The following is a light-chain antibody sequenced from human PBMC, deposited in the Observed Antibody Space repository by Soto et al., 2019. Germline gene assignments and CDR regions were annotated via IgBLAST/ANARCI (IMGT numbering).Light chain of an antibody. J-gene: IGKJ2*01. CDR3: QQYSSTHHN. V-gene: IGKV3-20*01. CDR1: QSVSSSY. Sequence: EIVLTQSPGTLSLSPGQRATLSCRASQSVSSSYLAWYQHKRGQAPRLLMFGTGSRATGIPDRFSGTGSGTDFTLIINRLEPEDFAVYYCQQYSSTHHNSGQETKVDIK. CDR2: GTG.